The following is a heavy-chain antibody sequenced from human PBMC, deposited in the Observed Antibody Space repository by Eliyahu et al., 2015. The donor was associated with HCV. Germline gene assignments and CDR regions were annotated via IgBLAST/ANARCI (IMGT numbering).Heavy chain of an antibody. CDR2: ISYDGSNK. CDR3: AKEGSSPGAFDY. J-gene: IGHJ4*02. CDR1: GFXFSSYG. V-gene: IGHV3-30*18. D-gene: IGHD6-13*01. Sequence: QVQLVESGGGVVQPGRSLRLSXXASGFXFSSYGMHWVRQAPGKGLEWVAVISYDGSNKYYADSVKGRFTISRDNSKNTLYLQMNSLRAEDTAVYYCAKEGSSPGAFDYWGQGTLVTVSS.